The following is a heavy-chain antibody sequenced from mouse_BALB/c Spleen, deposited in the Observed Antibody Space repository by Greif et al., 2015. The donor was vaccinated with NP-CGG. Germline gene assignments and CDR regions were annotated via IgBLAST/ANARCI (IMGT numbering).Heavy chain of an antibody. J-gene: IGHJ2*01. CDR2: ISYSGST. CDR1: GDSITSGY. D-gene: IGHD1-1*01. V-gene: IGHV3-8*02. CDR3: ARYYCGSSYYFDY. Sequence: EVNVVESGPSLVKPSQTLSPTCSVTGDSITSGYRNWIRKFPGNKLEYMGYISYSGSTYYNPSLKSRISITRDTSKNQYYLQLNSVTTEDTATYYCARYYCGSSYYFDYWGQGTTLTVSS.